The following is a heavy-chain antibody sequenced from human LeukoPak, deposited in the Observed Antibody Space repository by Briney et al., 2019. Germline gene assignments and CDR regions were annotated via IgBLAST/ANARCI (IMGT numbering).Heavy chain of an antibody. D-gene: IGHD3-22*01. Sequence: VASVKVSCKASGGTFSSYAISWVRQAPGQGLEWMGGIIPIFGTANYAQKFQGRVTITADESTSTAYMELSSLRSEDTAVYYCARSLVKTYYYDSSGYSPLDYWGQGTLVTVSS. J-gene: IGHJ4*02. V-gene: IGHV1-69*13. CDR2: IIPIFGTA. CDR1: GGTFSSYA. CDR3: ARSLVKTYYYDSSGYSPLDY.